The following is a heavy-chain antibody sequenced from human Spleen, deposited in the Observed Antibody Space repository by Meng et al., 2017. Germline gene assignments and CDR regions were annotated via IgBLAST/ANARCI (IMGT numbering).Heavy chain of an antibody. Sequence: QVVPAEAGAEVKDPVASVKVPCKASGDNVTGNYSHWVRQAPGAGLEWMGWINPNSGGTFYAQQFKGRFTLTSDTSISTAYMDLTSLRSDDTAVYYCARAMYDSRGYYYWKPWFDPWGQGTLVTVSS. CDR2: INPNSGGT. CDR1: GDNVTGNY. D-gene: IGHD3-22*01. V-gene: IGHV1-2*02. CDR3: ARAMYDSRGYYYWKPWFDP. J-gene: IGHJ5*02.